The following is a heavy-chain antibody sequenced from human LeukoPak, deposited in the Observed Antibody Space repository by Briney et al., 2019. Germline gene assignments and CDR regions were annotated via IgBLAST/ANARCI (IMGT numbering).Heavy chain of an antibody. J-gene: IGHJ4*02. D-gene: IGHD1-1*01. CDR2: ITGSGDST. Sequence: GGSLRLSCAASGFTFSNYAMRWVRQARGKGLEWVSAITGSGDSTYYADSVKGRFTISRDNSKDTLYLQMYSLRAEDTALYYRARRLSVAGVLDYWGQGTLVTVSS. CDR1: GFTFSNYA. CDR3: ARRLSVAGVLDY. V-gene: IGHV3-23*01.